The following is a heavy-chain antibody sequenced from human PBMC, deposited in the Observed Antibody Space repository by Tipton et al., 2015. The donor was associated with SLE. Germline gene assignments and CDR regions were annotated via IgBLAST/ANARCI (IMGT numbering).Heavy chain of an antibody. CDR2: MSYSGST. V-gene: IGHV4-31*03. CDR3: ARATTVWAFDI. J-gene: IGHJ3*02. CDR1: GGSISSDDYY. D-gene: IGHD1-1*01. Sequence: GLVKPSQTLSLTCTVSGGSISSDDYYWTWIRQHPGKGLEWIGHMSYSGSTYYNPSLKSRITISVDTSKNHFSLKLSSVTAADTAVYYCARATTVWAFDIWGQGTMVTVSS.